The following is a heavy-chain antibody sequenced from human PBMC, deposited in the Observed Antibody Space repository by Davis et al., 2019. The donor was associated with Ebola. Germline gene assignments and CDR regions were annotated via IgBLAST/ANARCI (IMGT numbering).Heavy chain of an antibody. D-gene: IGHD3-3*02. CDR2: TSHDESNE. J-gene: IGHJ6*03. CDR3: ARSIFGVVPYYYYYMDV. Sequence: PGGSLRLSCAASGFTFSSYSMHWVRQAPGKGLEWVAVTSHDESNESCADFVKGRFTISRENANNSLYLQMNRLRAEDTAVYYCARSIFGVVPYYYYYMDVWGKGTTVTVSS. CDR1: GFTFSSYS. V-gene: IGHV3-30-3*01.